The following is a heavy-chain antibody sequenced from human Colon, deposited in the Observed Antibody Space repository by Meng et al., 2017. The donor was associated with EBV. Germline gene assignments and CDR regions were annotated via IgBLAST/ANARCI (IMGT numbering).Heavy chain of an antibody. CDR3: ARRTTVNLRSFDS. Sequence: QVQRGQWGAGRFKPSETLSLTCAVPGGSFSGYYWSWIRQAPGKGLEWIGEINHSGSTKFNPSLESRVSISVDTSENQVSLKLTSVTAADTAVYYCARRTTVNLRSFDSWGQGTLVTVSS. CDR2: INHSGST. D-gene: IGHD4-17*01. V-gene: IGHV4-34*01. J-gene: IGHJ4*02. CDR1: GGSFSGYY.